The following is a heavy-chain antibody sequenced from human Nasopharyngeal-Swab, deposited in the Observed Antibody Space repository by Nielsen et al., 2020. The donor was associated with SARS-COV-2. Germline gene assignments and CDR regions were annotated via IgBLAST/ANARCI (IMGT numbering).Heavy chain of an antibody. J-gene: IGHJ6*02. CDR2: ISPSSSDT. V-gene: IGHV3-11*06. CDR3: ARGHYGLDV. Sequence: GESLKISCAASGFTFSDHYMTWIRQAPGKGLEWVLYISPSSSDTNYAASVKGRFTISRDNAKNSLYLQMNSLRAEDTAVYYCARGHYGLDVWGQGTTVTVSS. CDR1: GFTFSDHY.